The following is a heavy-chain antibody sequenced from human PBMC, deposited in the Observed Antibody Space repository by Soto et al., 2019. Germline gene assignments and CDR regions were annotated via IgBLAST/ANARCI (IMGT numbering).Heavy chain of an antibody. D-gene: IGHD4-17*01. CDR3: ARDAAVTTSLGSYYYYGMDV. CDR1: GGTFSSYA. CDR2: IIPIFGTA. Sequence: SVKVSCKASGGTFSSYAISWVRQAPGQGLEWMGGIIPIFGTANYAQKFQGRVTITADEPTSTAYMELSSLRSEDTAVYYCARDAAVTTSLGSYYYYGMDVWGQGTTVTVSS. J-gene: IGHJ6*02. V-gene: IGHV1-69*13.